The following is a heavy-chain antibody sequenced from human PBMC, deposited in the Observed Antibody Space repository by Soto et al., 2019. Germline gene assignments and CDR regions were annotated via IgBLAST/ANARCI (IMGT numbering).Heavy chain of an antibody. CDR1: GYTFTGYY. CDR2: INPKSGGT. Sequence: ASVKVSCKASGYTFTGYYIHWVRQAPGQGPEWMGWINPKSGGTKYAPKFQGRVTLTTDTSISTAYMGLSRLTSDDTAVYYCATPGGPDTGGYYYFDYWGQGTLVTV. CDR3: ATPGGPDTGGYYYFDY. D-gene: IGHD3-22*01. V-gene: IGHV1-2*02. J-gene: IGHJ4*02.